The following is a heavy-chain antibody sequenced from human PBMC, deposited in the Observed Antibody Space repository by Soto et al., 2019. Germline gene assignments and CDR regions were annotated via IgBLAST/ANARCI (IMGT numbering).Heavy chain of an antibody. CDR1: GFTFSSYW. J-gene: IGHJ6*02. V-gene: IGHV3-74*01. Sequence: PGGSLRLSCAASGFTFSSYWMHWVRQAPGKGLVWVSRINSDGSSTSYADSVKGRFTISRDNAKNTLYLQMNSLRAEDTAVYYCARVGLWFGENPADGMDVWGQGTTVTVSS. CDR2: INSDGSST. D-gene: IGHD3-10*01. CDR3: ARVGLWFGENPADGMDV.